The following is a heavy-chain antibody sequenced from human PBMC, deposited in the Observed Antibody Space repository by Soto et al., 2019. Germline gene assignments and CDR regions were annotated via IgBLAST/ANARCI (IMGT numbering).Heavy chain of an antibody. CDR1: GFTFSDDT. J-gene: IGHJ5*02. Sequence: ELRLVESGGGLVKPGGSLRLSCAVSGFTFSDDTMNWVRQAPGQGLEWVSCISSPSVYISYADSVKGRFTISRDNAKRPVYLQMHSLRGEDTAIYYCARESDRGYYSNLWGQGTRATVSS. V-gene: IGHV3-21*01. CDR2: ISSPSVYI. D-gene: IGHD3-22*01. CDR3: ARESDRGYYSNL.